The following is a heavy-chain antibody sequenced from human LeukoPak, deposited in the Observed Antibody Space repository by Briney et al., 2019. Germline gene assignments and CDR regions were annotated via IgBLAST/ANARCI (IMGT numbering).Heavy chain of an antibody. Sequence: GASVKVSCKASGYTFTSYGISWVRQAPGQGLEWMGWINPNSGGTNYAQKFQGRVTMTRDTSISTAYMELSRLRSDDTAVYYCARDLELNAFDIWGQGTMVTVSS. CDR3: ARDLELNAFDI. J-gene: IGHJ3*02. V-gene: IGHV1-2*02. CDR2: INPNSGGT. CDR1: GYTFTSYG. D-gene: IGHD1-26*01.